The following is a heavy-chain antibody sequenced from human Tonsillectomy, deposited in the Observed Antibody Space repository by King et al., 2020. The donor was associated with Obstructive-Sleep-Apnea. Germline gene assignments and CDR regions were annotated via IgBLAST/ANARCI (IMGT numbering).Heavy chain of an antibody. V-gene: IGHV1-69*01. CDR1: GGTFSSYA. D-gene: IGHD6-13*01. CDR3: ARDIAAAGLLFDY. Sequence: VQLVESGAEVKKPGSSVKVSCKASGGTFSSYAISWVRQAPGQGLEWMGGIIPIFGTANYAQKFQGRVTITADESTSTAYMELSSLRSEDTAVNYCARDIAAAGLLFDYWGQGTLVTVSS. J-gene: IGHJ4*02. CDR2: IIPIFGTA.